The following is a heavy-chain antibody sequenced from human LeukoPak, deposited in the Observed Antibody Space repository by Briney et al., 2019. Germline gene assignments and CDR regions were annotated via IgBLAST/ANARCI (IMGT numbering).Heavy chain of an antibody. D-gene: IGHD1-26*01. CDR2: IESDGSGT. J-gene: IGHJ4*02. Sequence: GGSLRLSCAASGFTFSSVWMHWVRQAPGKGLVWVSRIESDGSGTTYADFVKGRFTISRDNAKNTLYLQMNSLRAEDTAVYFCARDRSYSLDYWGQGTLVTVSS. CDR3: ARDRSYSLDY. V-gene: IGHV3-74*01. CDR1: GFTFSSVW.